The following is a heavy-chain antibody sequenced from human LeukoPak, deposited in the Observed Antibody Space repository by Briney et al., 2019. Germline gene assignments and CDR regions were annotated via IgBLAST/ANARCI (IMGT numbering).Heavy chain of an antibody. D-gene: IGHD3-9*01. J-gene: IGHJ4*02. CDR3: ARGVLTGQFDY. Sequence: GGSLRLSCAASGLTVSNNYMSWVRQAPGKGLEWVSVFYSGGSTYYADSVKGRFTISRDNSKNTLYLQMSSLRVEDTAVYYCARGVLTGQFDYWGQGTLVTVS. CDR2: FYSGGST. CDR1: GLTVSNNY. V-gene: IGHV3-66*01.